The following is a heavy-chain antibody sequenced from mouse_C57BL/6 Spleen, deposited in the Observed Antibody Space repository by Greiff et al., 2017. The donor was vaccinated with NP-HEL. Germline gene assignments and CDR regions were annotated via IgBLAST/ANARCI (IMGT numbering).Heavy chain of an antibody. CDR1: GFNIKDDY. J-gene: IGHJ3*01. D-gene: IGHD1-1*01. V-gene: IGHV14-4*01. CDR3: TTGDYSWFAY. Sequence: VQLQQSGAELVRPGASVKLSCTASGFNIKDDYMHWVKQRPEQGLEWIGWIDPENGDTEYASKFQGKATITADTSSNTAYLQLSSLTSEDTAFYYCTTGDYSWFAYWGQGTLVTVSA. CDR2: IDPENGDT.